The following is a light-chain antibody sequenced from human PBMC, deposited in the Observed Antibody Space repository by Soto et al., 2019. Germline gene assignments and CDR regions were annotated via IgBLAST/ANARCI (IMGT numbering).Light chain of an antibody. CDR3: QQYASAPFS. CDR1: QSVSSSH. J-gene: IGKJ3*01. CDR2: GAS. Sequence: EIVLTQSPGTLSLSPGERATLSCRASQSVSSSHLAWYQQRPGQAPRLLMYGASTRATGIPDRFSGSASETDFTLTINRLEPEDSAVYYCQQYASAPFSLGPGTKVDIK. V-gene: IGKV3-20*01.